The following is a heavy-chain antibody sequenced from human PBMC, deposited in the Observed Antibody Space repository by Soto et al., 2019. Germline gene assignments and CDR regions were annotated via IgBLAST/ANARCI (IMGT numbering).Heavy chain of an antibody. J-gene: IGHJ6*02. D-gene: IGHD2-15*01. CDR1: GGSISSGGYS. V-gene: IGHV4-30-2*01. Sequence: QLQLQESGSGLVKPSQTLSLTCAVSGGSISSGGYSWSWIRQPPGKGLEWIGYIYHSGSTYYNPSRVRLVPISVDRSKNQLSLRLSSVTAGDTAVYYCARGYCSGGSCYSDYYGMDVWGQGTTVTVSS. CDR3: ARGYCSGGSCYSDYYGMDV. CDR2: IYHSGST.